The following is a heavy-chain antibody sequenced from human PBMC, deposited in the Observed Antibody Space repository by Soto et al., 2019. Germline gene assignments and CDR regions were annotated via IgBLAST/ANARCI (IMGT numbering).Heavy chain of an antibody. CDR1: GFTFSSYG. Sequence: PVGSLRLSCAASGFTFSSYGMHWVRQAPGKGLEWVAVISYDGSNKYYADSVKGRFTISRDNSKNTLYLQMNSLRAEDTAVYYCETLAVAGTSGFDYWGQGTLVTVS. CDR3: ETLAVAGTSGFDY. J-gene: IGHJ4*02. CDR2: ISYDGSNK. V-gene: IGHV3-30*03. D-gene: IGHD6-19*01.